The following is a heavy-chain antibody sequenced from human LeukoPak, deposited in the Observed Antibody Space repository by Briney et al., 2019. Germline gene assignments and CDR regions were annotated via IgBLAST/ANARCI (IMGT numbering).Heavy chain of an antibody. V-gene: IGHV4-59*12. J-gene: IGHJ6*02. CDR1: GGSISSYY. CDR2: IYYSGST. Sequence: SETLSLTCTVSGGSISSYYWSWIRQPPGKGLEWIGYIYYSGSTNYNPSLKSRVTISVDTSKNQFSLKLSSVTAADTAVYYCARGEYYDFWSGYPGDYYYGMDVWGQGTTVTVSS. D-gene: IGHD3-3*01. CDR3: ARGEYYDFWSGYPGDYYYGMDV.